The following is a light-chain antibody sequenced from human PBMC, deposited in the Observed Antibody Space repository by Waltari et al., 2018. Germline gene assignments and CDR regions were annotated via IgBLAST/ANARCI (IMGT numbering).Light chain of an antibody. CDR1: TSNIGNNY. Sequence: SLFPPPPSVSAAPGQKVTIPCSGNTSNIGNNYVSRYLQLPGTAPRLLIYDNNKRPSGIPDRFSGSKSGTSATLGITGLQTGDEADYYCGTWDSSLSAVVFGGGTKLTVL. CDR3: GTWDSSLSAVV. J-gene: IGLJ2*01. V-gene: IGLV1-51*01. CDR2: DNN.